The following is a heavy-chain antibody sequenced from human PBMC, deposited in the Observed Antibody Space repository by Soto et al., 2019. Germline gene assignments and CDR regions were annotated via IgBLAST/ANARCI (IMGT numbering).Heavy chain of an antibody. Sequence: PGGSLRLSCAASGFTFSSYAMHWVRQAPGKGLEWVAVILYDGSNKYYADSVKGRFTISRDNSKNTLYLQMNSLRAEDTAVYYCARPRMMGSSWVLSQEGFDPWGQGTLVTVSS. CDR3: ARPRMMGSSWVLSQEGFDP. J-gene: IGHJ5*02. V-gene: IGHV3-30-3*01. CDR2: ILYDGSNK. CDR1: GFTFSSYA. D-gene: IGHD6-13*01.